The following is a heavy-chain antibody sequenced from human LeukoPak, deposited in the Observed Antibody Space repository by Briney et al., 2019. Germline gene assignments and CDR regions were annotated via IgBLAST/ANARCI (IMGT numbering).Heavy chain of an antibody. CDR1: GFTFNNAW. CDR2: IKSKTDGGTT. CDR3: TSQTRKYDILTGYYRAYYFDY. D-gene: IGHD3-9*01. Sequence: PGGSLRLSCAASGFTFNNAWMSWVRQAPGKGLEWVGRIKSKTDGGTTEYAAPVKGRFTISRDDSKNTLFLQMNSLKTEDTAVYYCTSQTRKYDILTGYYRAYYFDYWGQGTLVTVSS. J-gene: IGHJ4*02. V-gene: IGHV3-15*01.